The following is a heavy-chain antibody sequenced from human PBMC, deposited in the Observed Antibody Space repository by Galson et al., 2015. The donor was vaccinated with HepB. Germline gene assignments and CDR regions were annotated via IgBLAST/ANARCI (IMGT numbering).Heavy chain of an antibody. Sequence: QVQLQESGPGLVKPSETLSLTCTVSGGSISSYYWSWIRQPPGKGLDWIGYIYYSGSTNYNPSLKSRVTISVDTSKNQFSLKLSSVTAADTAVYYCARMGRGSSWYVWGQGTLVTVSS. J-gene: IGHJ4*02. CDR2: IYYSGST. CDR1: GGSISSYY. CDR3: ARMGRGSSWYV. D-gene: IGHD6-13*01. V-gene: IGHV4-59*01.